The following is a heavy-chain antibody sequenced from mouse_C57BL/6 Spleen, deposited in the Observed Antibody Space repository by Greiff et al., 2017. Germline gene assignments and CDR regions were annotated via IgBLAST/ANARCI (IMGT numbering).Heavy chain of an antibody. J-gene: IGHJ3*01. V-gene: IGHV3-6*01. Sequence: EVHLVESGPGLVKPSQSLSLTCSVTGYSITSGYYWNWIRQFPGNKLEWMGYISYDGSNNYNPSLKNRFSITRDTSKNQFFLKLNSVTTEDTATYYCARGEYDGCAYRGPGTLVTVSA. D-gene: IGHD2-14*01. CDR1: GYSITSGYY. CDR3: ARGEYDGCAY. CDR2: ISYDGSN.